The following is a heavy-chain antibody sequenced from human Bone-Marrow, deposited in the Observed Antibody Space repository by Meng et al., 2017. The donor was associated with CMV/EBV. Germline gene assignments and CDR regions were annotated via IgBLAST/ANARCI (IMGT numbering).Heavy chain of an antibody. CDR2: IIPIFGTE. J-gene: IGHJ6*02. D-gene: IGHD2-2*02. CDR1: GGTFSSYA. Sequence: SVKVPCKASGGTFSSYAISWVRQAPGQGLEWMGGIIPIFGTENYAQKFQGRVTITTDESTSTAYMELSSLRSEDTAVYYCARPSIVVGPAAIPPHMSGYSYYGMDVWGQGTTVTVSS. V-gene: IGHV1-69*05. CDR3: ARPSIVVGPAAIPPHMSGYSYYGMDV.